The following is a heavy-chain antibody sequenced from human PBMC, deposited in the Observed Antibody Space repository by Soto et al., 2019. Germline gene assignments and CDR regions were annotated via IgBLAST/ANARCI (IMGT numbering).Heavy chain of an antibody. Sequence: QAQLVQSGAEVKKPGASVKVSCKPSGYTITGYDINWVRQATGQGLEWMGWINPNSGNTGYAQNFQGRVTMTRHNSITTAYMELPSLRDDDSDVYYCAGEKVGTTGLDFWGQGTLVTLSS. CDR1: GYTITGYD. CDR2: INPNSGNT. J-gene: IGHJ4*02. V-gene: IGHV1-8*01. D-gene: IGHD1-26*01. CDR3: AGEKVGTTGLDF.